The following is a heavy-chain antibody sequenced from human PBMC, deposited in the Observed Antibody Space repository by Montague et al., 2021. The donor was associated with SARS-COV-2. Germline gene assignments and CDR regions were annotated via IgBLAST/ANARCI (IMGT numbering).Heavy chain of an antibody. CDR1: GSWNTGAD. CDR3: ASQVPDFWSGIDY. Sequence: SETLSLTCSRPGSWNTGADWKSTRLNPRHQKKWYAVFCLKKKTNYNPSLKSRVTISVDTSKNQFSLKLSSVTAADTAAYYCASQVPDFWSGIDYWGQGTLVTVSS. V-gene: IGHV4-59*01. J-gene: IGHJ4*02. D-gene: IGHD3-3*01. CDR2: FCLKKKT.